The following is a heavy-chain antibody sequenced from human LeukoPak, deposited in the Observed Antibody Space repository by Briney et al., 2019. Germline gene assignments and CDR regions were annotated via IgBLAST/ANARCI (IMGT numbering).Heavy chain of an antibody. CDR2: INPSGGST. Sequence: GASVKVSCKASGYTFTSYYMHWVRQAPGQGLEWMGIINPSGGSTSYAQKFQGGVTMTRDTSTSTVYMELSSLRSEDTAVYYCARDRLPATAGYWGQGTLVTVSS. D-gene: IGHD2-2*01. CDR3: ARDRLPATAGY. CDR1: GYTFTSYY. J-gene: IGHJ4*02. V-gene: IGHV1-46*01.